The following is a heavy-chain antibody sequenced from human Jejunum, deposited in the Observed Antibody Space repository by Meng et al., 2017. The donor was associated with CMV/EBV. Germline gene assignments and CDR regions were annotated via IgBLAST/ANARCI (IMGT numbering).Heavy chain of an antibody. CDR2: IYSGGTT. V-gene: IGHV3-66*01. CDR1: VFSVSSNY. Sequence: VHWVASGDGVGQPGESLRLSCAASVFSVSSNYMSWVRQAPGKGLEWVTLIYSGGTTFYADSVKGRFTISRDNSKNVLYLQMNSVRAEDTALYHCVRNLGYTYGLVSWGQGTLVTVSS. J-gene: IGHJ5*02. CDR3: VRNLGYTYGLVS. D-gene: IGHD5-18*01.